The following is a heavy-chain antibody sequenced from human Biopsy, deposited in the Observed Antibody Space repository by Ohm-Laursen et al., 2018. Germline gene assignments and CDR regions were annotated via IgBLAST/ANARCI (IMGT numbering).Heavy chain of an antibody. V-gene: IGHV1-2*02. CDR2: IDAINGGA. CDR1: GYTFTDYY. CDR3: ARERDP. J-gene: IGHJ5*02. Sequence: SVKVSCKASGYTFTDYYVHWVRQAPGHGLEWMGWIDAINGGARYAQKFQGRVTMTRDTSISTAYMELSRLTSDDTAVYYCARERDPWGQGTLVTVSS.